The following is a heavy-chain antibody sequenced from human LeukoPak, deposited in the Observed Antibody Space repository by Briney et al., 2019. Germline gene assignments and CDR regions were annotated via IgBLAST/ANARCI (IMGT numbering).Heavy chain of an antibody. D-gene: IGHD2-15*01. V-gene: IGHV1-69*01. J-gene: IGHJ4*02. Sequence: SVKVSCKASGGTFSSYAISWVRQAPGQGLEWMGGIIPIFGTANYAQKFQGRVTITADESTSTAYMELSSLRSEDTAVYYCARDGYCSGGSCYSNYWGQGTLVTVSS. CDR1: GGTFSSYA. CDR3: ARDGYCSGGSCYSNY. CDR2: IIPIFGTA.